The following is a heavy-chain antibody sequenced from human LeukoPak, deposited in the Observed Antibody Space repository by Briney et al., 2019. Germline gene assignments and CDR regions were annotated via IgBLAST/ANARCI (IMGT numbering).Heavy chain of an antibody. D-gene: IGHD6-13*01. CDR3: ARDRSTSDY. J-gene: IGHJ4*02. V-gene: IGHV3-48*03. CDR2: VSSSGGSM. CDR1: GFTLRSYE. Sequence: PGGSLRLSCAASGFTLRSYEMNWVRQAPGKGLEWVSYVSSSGGSMLYADSVKGRFTISRDNAKNSLYLQMNSLRAEDTAVYYCARDRSTSDYWGQGTLVTVSS.